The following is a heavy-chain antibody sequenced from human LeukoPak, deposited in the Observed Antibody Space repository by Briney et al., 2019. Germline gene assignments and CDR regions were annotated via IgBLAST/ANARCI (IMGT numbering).Heavy chain of an antibody. CDR3: TREGPNDAFDI. J-gene: IGHJ3*02. Sequence: PGGSLRLSCATSGFTFSSYSMDWVRQAPGKGLEWVSSISSGSGYIYYADSVKGRFTISRDNAKNSVYLLMNSLRAEDTAVYYCTREGPNDAFDIWGQGTMVTVSS. CDR2: ISSGSGYI. V-gene: IGHV3-21*01. CDR1: GFTFSSYS.